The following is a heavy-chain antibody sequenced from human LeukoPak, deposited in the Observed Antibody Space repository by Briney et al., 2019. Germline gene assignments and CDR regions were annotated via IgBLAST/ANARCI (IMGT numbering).Heavy chain of an antibody. D-gene: IGHD3-3*01. V-gene: IGHV4-59*01. CDR2: THYSGST. CDR3: ARGVVPYYFDY. CDR1: GGSISSYY. Sequence: PSETLSLTCIVSGGSISSYYWSWLRQPPGKGLEYIGYTHYSGSTNYNPSLKSRVTISVDTSKNQFSLKLSSVTAADTAVYYCARGVVPYYFDYWGQGTLVTVSS. J-gene: IGHJ4*02.